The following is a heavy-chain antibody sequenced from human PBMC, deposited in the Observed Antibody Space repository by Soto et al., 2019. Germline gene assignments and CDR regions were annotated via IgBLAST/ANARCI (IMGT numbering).Heavy chain of an antibody. Sequence: SETLSLTCTVSGGSISSGGYYWNWIRQHPGKGLEWIGYIYYSGSTYYNPSLKSRVTISVDTSKNQFSLQWSSLKASDTAMYYCARLMDTAMVPYYWGQGTQVTVSS. V-gene: IGHV4-31*03. D-gene: IGHD5-18*01. CDR1: GGSISSGGYY. CDR2: IYYSGST. CDR3: ARLMDTAMVPYY. J-gene: IGHJ4*02.